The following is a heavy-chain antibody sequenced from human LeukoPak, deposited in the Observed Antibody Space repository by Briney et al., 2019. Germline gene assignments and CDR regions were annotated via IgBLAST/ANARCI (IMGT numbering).Heavy chain of an antibody. CDR1: GGSISSSSYY. V-gene: IGHV4-39*01. D-gene: IGHD5-24*01. J-gene: IGHJ4*02. CDR2: MYYRGST. Sequence: SETLSLTCTVSGGSISSSSYYWGWIRQSPWKGLEWIGSMYYRGSTYYNPSLKSRVTLSVDTPKNQFTLKLSSVTAADTAVYYCARHGRDGYNYGPVVYYWGQGTLVTVSS. CDR3: ARHGRDGYNYGPVVYY.